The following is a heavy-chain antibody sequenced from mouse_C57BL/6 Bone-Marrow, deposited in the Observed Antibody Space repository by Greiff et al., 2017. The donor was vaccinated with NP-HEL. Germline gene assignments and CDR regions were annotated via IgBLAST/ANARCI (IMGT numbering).Heavy chain of an antibody. J-gene: IGHJ3*01. D-gene: IGHD1-1*01. CDR1: GYTFTGYW. Sequence: QVQLQQSGAELMKPGASVKLSCKATGYTFTGYWIEWVKQRPGHGLEWIGEILPGSGSTNYNEKVKGKATFTADTSSKTAYKRRSSLTTEDSTIYYSGRRHYYGSSLFGCWGNGALVTVA. CDR2: ILPGSGST. V-gene: IGHV1-9*01. CDR3: GRRHYYGSSLFGC.